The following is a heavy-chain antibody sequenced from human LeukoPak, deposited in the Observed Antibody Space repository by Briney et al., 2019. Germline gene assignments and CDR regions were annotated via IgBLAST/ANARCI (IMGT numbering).Heavy chain of an antibody. D-gene: IGHD1-14*01. CDR1: GFTFSSYA. V-gene: IGHV3-30*01. Sequence: GGSLRLSCAASGFTFSSYALHWVRQAPSKGLEWVALISYDGINRYYADSVKGRSTISRDTSKNTLYLQMNSLRAEDTAVYYCAKPAKTDYADYWGQGTLVTVSS. CDR3: AKPAKTDYADY. J-gene: IGHJ4*02. CDR2: ISYDGINR.